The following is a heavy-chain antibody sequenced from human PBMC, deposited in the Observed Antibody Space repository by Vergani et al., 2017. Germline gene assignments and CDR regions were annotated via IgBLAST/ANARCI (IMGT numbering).Heavy chain of an antibody. J-gene: IGHJ4*02. CDR1: GFTFSSYA. D-gene: IGHD5-18*01. CDR3: ARNHSAIVTGGEANFDY. Sequence: QLVESGGGVVQPGRSLRLSCAASGFTFSSYAMHWVRQAPGKGLEWVAVISYDGSNKYYADSVKGRFTISRDNSKNTLYLQMNSLRAEDTAVYYCARNHSAIVTGGEANFDYWGQGSLVTVSS. CDR2: ISYDGSNK. V-gene: IGHV3-30-3*01.